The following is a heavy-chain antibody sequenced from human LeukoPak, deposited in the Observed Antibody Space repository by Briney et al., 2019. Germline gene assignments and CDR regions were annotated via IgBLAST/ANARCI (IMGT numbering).Heavy chain of an antibody. V-gene: IGHV3-49*03. CDR1: GGSFSGYY. Sequence: LSLTCAVYGGSFSGYYWSWIRQPPGKGLEWVGFIRSKTYGGTTDYAASVKGRFTISRDDSKGIAYLQMDSLKTEDTAVYYCTYDSSGYSYYFDYWGQGTLVTVS. D-gene: IGHD3-22*01. J-gene: IGHJ4*02. CDR3: TYDSSGYSYYFDY. CDR2: IRSKTYGGTT.